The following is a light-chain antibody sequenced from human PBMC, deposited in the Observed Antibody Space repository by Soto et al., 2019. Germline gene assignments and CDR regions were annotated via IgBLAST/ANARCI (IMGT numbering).Light chain of an antibody. Sequence: QSALTQPASVSGSPGQSIAISCTGTSSDVGSYDRVYWYQQHPGKAPTLIIYEVNKRPSGVSDRFSGSKSGNTDSLTISGLQAEDEAEYYCCSSVGGPNWVCGGGTQLTVL. J-gene: IGLJ3*02. CDR3: CSSVGGPNWV. CDR1: SSDVGSYDR. CDR2: EVN. V-gene: IGLV2-23*02.